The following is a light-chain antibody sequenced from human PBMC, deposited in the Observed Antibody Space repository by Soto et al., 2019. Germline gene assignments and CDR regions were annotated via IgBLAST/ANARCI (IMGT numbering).Light chain of an antibody. V-gene: IGKV3-20*01. CDR2: GAS. J-gene: IGKJ4*01. CDR1: QPISSHNY. Sequence: EIVLTQSPGTLSLSPGERATLSCRASQPISSHNYLAWYQQKPGQAPRVLIYGASRRATGISDRFSGSGSGTDFTLTISRLEPEDFAVYYCQQYDTSPLPCGGGTKVEIK. CDR3: QQYDTSPLP.